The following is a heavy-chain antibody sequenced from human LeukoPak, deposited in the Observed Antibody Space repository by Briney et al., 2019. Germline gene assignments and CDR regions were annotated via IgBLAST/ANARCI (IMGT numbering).Heavy chain of an antibody. Sequence: SETLSPTCTVSGGSIRSYYWSWIRQPPGKGLEWIGYIYYSGSTNYNPSLKSRVTISVDTSKNQFSLKLSSVTAADTAVYYCARGEAALGYWGQGTLVTVSS. CDR1: GGSIRSYY. V-gene: IGHV4-59*01. J-gene: IGHJ4*02. CDR2: IYYSGST. CDR3: ARGEAALGY. D-gene: IGHD6-13*01.